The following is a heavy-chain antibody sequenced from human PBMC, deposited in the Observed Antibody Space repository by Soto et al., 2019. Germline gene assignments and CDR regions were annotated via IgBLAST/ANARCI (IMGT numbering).Heavy chain of an antibody. CDR3: ARDLGGWFDP. J-gene: IGHJ5*02. CDR1: GYIFPSYG. CDR2: ISTYNGNT. V-gene: IGHV1-18*01. Sequence: QVQLVQSGAEVKKPGASVKVSCKASGYIFPSYGISWVRQAPGQGLEWMGWISTYNGNTKYAQKLQGRVTMTTDKSTSTAYMELMTLRSDDTAVYYCARDLGGWFDPWGQGTLVTVSS.